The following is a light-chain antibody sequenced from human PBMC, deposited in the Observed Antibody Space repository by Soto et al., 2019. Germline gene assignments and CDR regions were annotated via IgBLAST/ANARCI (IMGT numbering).Light chain of an antibody. CDR3: QQYDNCPYT. CDR2: EAS. CDR1: QDISNY. Sequence: DIQMTQSPSSLSASVGDRITITCQASQDISNYLSWIQHKPGKAPKLLIFEASNLETGVPSRFGGSGSGTDFTFTISSLLPEDIATYYCQQYDNCPYTFGQGTKLEIK. J-gene: IGKJ2*01. V-gene: IGKV1-33*01.